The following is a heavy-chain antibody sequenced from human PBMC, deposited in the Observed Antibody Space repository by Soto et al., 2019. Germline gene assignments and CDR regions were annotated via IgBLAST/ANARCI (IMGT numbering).Heavy chain of an antibody. CDR1: GFTFSSYA. CDR3: AKSHTGLVKFDS. CDR2: LSASGSRT. J-gene: IGHJ4*02. D-gene: IGHD3-16*01. V-gene: IGHV3-23*01. Sequence: EVQLLESGGGLIPPGGSLRLSCEGTGFTFSSYAMNWVRQVPGKGLEWVAGLSASGSRTFYAESVKGRFTISRDNSKNTVFLKMDSLRAEDAALYFCAKSHTGLVKFDSWGQGTLVTVSS.